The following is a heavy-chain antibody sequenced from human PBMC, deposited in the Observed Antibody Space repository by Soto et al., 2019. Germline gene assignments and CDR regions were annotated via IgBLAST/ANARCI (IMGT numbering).Heavy chain of an antibody. CDR1: GFSLSTSGVG. V-gene: IGHV2-5*01. CDR2: IYWNDDK. D-gene: IGHD3-16*01. Sequence: GSGPTLVNPTQTLTLTCTFSGFSLSTSGVGVGWIRQPPGKALEWLALIYWNDDKRYSPSLKSRLTITKDTSKNQVVLTMTNMDPVDTATYYCAHRQLGIQPISHRFDPWGQGTLVTVSS. J-gene: IGHJ5*02. CDR3: AHRQLGIQPISHRFDP.